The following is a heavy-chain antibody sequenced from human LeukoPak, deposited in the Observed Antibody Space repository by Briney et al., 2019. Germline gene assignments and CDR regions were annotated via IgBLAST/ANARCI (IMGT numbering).Heavy chain of an antibody. CDR1: GFAFGTYA. D-gene: IGHD3-10*01. V-gene: IGHV3-23*01. CDR2: ISADGQVT. CDR3: ARDPYNTILYRLAH. Sequence: GGSLRLSRAGSGFAFGTYAMSWVRQAPGMGLEGVSSISADGQVTYYADSVEGRFTVSRDNSKSTLYLQLNSLRAEDTATYYCARDPYNTILYRLAHWGQGTLVTVSS. J-gene: IGHJ4*02.